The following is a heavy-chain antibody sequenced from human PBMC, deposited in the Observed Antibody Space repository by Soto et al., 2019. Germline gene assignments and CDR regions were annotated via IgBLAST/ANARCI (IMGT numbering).Heavy chain of an antibody. Sequence: QVQLVQSGAEVKKPGSSVKVSCKASGGTFSSYAIGWVRQAPGQGLEWMGGIIPIFGTANYAQKFQGRVTITADESTSTAYMELSSLRSEDTAVYYCARAIAYGVVFYNWFDPWGQGTLVTVSS. D-gene: IGHD2-15*01. CDR3: ARAIAYGVVFYNWFDP. J-gene: IGHJ5*02. V-gene: IGHV1-69*01. CDR1: GGTFSSYA. CDR2: IIPIFGTA.